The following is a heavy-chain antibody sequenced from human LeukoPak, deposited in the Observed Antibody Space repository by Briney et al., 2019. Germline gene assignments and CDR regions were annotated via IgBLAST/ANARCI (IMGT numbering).Heavy chain of an antibody. J-gene: IGHJ4*02. V-gene: IGHV1-69*04. D-gene: IGHD3-10*01. CDR3: ARDPYGSGVYFDY. Sequence: SVKVSCKASGGTFSSYAISWVRQAPGQGLEWMGRIIPILGIANYAQKFQGRVTITADKSTSTAYMELSSLRSEDTAVYYCARDPYGSGVYFDYWGQGTLVTVSS. CDR2: IIPILGIA. CDR1: GGTFSSYA.